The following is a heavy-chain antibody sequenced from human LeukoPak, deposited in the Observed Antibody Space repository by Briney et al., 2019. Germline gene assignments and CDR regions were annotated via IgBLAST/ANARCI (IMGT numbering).Heavy chain of an antibody. J-gene: IGHJ4*02. V-gene: IGHV1-46*01. Sequence: ASVKVSCKASGYTFTSNYIHWVRQAPGQGLEWMGMIYPRDGSTSYAQKFQGRVTVTRDTSTSTVHMELSGLRSEDTAVYYCARDQEGFDYWGQGTLVTVSP. CDR1: GYTFTSNY. CDR3: ARDQEGFDY. CDR2: IYPRDGST.